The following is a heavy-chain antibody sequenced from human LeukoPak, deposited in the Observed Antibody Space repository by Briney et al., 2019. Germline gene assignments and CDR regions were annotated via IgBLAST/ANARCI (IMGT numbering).Heavy chain of an antibody. J-gene: IGHJ4*02. CDR2: INPSGSST. Sequence: ASVKVSCKASGYTFTSYYMRWVRQAPGQGLEWMGIINPSGSSTSYAQKFQGRVTMTRDTSTSTVYMELSSLRSEDTAVYYCARGASPYYYGSGSYETFDYWGQGTLVTVSS. CDR1: GYTFTSYY. CDR3: ARGASPYYYGSGSYETFDY. V-gene: IGHV1-46*01. D-gene: IGHD3-10*01.